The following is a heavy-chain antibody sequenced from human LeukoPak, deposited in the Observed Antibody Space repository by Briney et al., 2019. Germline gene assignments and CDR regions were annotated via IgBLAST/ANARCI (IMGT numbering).Heavy chain of an antibody. V-gene: IGHV4-34*01. CDR3: ARVMRGGYCSGGSRFYDAFDI. Sequence: PSETLSLTCAVYGGSFSGYYWSWIRQPPGRGLEWIGEINHSGSTNYNPSLKSRVTISVDTSKNQFSVKLSSVTDADTAVYYCARVMRGGYCSGGSRFYDAFDIWGQGTMVTVSS. J-gene: IGHJ3*02. CDR2: INHSGST. D-gene: IGHD2-15*01. CDR1: GGSFSGYY.